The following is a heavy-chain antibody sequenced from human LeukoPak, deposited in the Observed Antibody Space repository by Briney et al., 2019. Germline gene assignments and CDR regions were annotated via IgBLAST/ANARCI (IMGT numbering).Heavy chain of an antibody. J-gene: IGHJ4*02. V-gene: IGHV3-30-3*01. CDR1: GLTFSSYA. Sequence: GRSLRLSCAASGLTFSSYAMHWVRQAPGKGLEWVAVISYDGSNKYYADSVKGRFTISRDNSKNTLYLQMNSLRAEDTAVYYCARDWSSWYQYYFDYWGQGTLVTVSS. CDR3: ARDWSSWYQYYFDY. CDR2: ISYDGSNK. D-gene: IGHD6-13*01.